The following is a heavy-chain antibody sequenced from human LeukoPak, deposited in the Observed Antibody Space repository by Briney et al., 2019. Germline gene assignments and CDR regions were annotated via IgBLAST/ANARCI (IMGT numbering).Heavy chain of an antibody. D-gene: IGHD3-3*01. CDR3: AKQSTHDFWTGYTYYGMDV. CDR1: GFTFGSYA. CDR2: ISASGGTT. J-gene: IGHJ6*02. V-gene: IGHV3-23*01. Sequence: GGSLRLSCAASGFTFGSYAVSWVRQARGKGLEWVSSISASGGTTYHADSVKGRFTISRDNSKNTLYLQMSSLRAEDSAVYFCAKQSTHDFWTGYTYYGMDVWAKGPRSPSP.